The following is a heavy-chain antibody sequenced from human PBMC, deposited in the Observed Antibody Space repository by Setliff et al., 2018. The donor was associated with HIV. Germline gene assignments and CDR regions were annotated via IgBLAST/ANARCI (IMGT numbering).Heavy chain of an antibody. Sequence: PSETLSLTCTVSGGSMNDYYWSWVRQPAGKTLEWLGRISSSGISTYNFSLRSRVTMSIDTSNNQFSLTLNSVTAADTAVYYCVREESTEDYGSGSYGPTFPPPLIYWGQGTLVTVSS. V-gene: IGHV4-4*07. CDR2: ISSSGIS. CDR3: VREESTEDYGSGSYGPTFPPPLIY. CDR1: GGSMNDYY. J-gene: IGHJ4*02. D-gene: IGHD3-10*01.